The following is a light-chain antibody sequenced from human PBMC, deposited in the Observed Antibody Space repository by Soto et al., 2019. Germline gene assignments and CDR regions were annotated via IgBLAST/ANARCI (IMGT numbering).Light chain of an antibody. V-gene: IGKV3-11*01. CDR1: QSVSRY. CDR2: DAS. CDR3: QQRSNWPTIT. J-gene: IGKJ5*01. Sequence: EIVLTHSPATLSLSPGERATLSCRASQSVSRYLAWYQQKPGQAPSLLIYDASNRANGIPVRFSGSGSGTDLTLTISSLEPKDFAVYYCQQRSNWPTITFGQGTRLEIK.